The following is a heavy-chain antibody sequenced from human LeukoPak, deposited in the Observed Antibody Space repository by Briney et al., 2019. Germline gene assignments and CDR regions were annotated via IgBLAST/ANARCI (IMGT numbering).Heavy chain of an antibody. Sequence: PSETLSLTCTVSGGSISSSSYYWGWIRQPPGKGLEWIGSIYYSGSTNYNPSLKSRVTISVDTSKNQFSLKLSSVIAADTAVYYCARDRREFCSDTSCYPQNYFDYWGQGTLVTVSS. CDR3: ARDRREFCSDTSCYPQNYFDY. CDR2: IYYSGST. J-gene: IGHJ4*02. CDR1: GGSISSSSYY. D-gene: IGHD2-2*01. V-gene: IGHV4-39*07.